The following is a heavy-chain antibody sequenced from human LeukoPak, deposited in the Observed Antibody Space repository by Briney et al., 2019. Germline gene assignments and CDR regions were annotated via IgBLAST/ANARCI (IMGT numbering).Heavy chain of an antibody. CDR3: TTRDYSNYAQNDS. J-gene: IGHJ4*02. CDR1: GFTFSNAW. D-gene: IGHD4-11*01. Sequence: PGGSLRLSCAASGFTFSNAWMSWVRQAPGKGLEWGGRIKSKTDGGITDYAAPVQGTFTISRDDSKNTLYLQMDSLKTEDTAVYYCTTRDYSNYAQNDSWGQGTLVTVSS. CDR2: IKSKTDGGIT. V-gene: IGHV3-15*01.